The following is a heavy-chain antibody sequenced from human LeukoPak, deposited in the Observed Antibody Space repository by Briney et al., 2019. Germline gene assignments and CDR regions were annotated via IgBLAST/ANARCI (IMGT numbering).Heavy chain of an antibody. D-gene: IGHD5-18*01. CDR3: ARLYSYGLGFDY. Sequence: SETLSLTCTVSGGSISTYYWSWIRQPPGKGLEWIGYIYYTGSTSYNPSLKSRVTMSLDASKNQFSLKLSSVTAADTAVYYCARLYSYGLGFDYWGQGTLVTVSS. J-gene: IGHJ4*02. CDR2: IYYTGST. V-gene: IGHV4-59*12. CDR1: GGSISTYY.